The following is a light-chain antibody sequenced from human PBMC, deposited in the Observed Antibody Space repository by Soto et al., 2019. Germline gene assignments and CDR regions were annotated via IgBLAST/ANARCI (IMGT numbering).Light chain of an antibody. Sequence: EIVLTQSPATLSLSPGERATLSCRASQSVSTYLAWYQQKPGQAPRLLIYDASNRATAIPARFSGSGSGTDFTLTISSLEPADFAVYYCQQRSNWPTYTFGQGTKLEIK. CDR2: DAS. CDR3: QQRSNWPTYT. J-gene: IGKJ2*01. CDR1: QSVSTY. V-gene: IGKV3-11*01.